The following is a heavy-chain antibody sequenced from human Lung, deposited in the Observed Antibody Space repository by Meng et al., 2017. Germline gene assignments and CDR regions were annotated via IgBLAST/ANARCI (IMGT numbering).Heavy chain of an antibody. CDR2: VYFSGST. Sequence: VRPPESGQGRGRASETLSTTCTVSGESVSSGGYYWSWIRQPPGKGLGWIGYVYFSGSTNYNPSLKSRVTIPLDTSKNQFSLKLNSVTAADTAVYYCARGGTVVNLGYWGPGTLVTVSS. CDR3: ARGGTVVNLGY. J-gene: IGHJ4*02. CDR1: GESVSSGGYY. D-gene: IGHD4-23*01. V-gene: IGHV4-61*08.